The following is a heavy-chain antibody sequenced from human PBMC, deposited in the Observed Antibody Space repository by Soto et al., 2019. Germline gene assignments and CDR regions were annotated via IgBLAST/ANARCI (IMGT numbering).Heavy chain of an antibody. CDR1: GGSISSYY. CDR3: ARSRDWYEGDDAFDI. V-gene: IGHV4-59*08. Sequence: PTETLSLTCTVSGGSISSYYWSWLRQPPGKGLEWIGYIYYSGSTNYNPSLKSRVTISVDTSKNQFSLKLSSVTAADTAVYYCARSRDWYEGDDAFDIWGQGTMVT. CDR2: IYYSGST. D-gene: IGHD1-1*01. J-gene: IGHJ3*02.